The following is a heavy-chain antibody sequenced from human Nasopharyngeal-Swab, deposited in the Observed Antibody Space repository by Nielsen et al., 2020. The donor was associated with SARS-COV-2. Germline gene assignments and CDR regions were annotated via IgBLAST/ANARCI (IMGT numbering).Heavy chain of an antibody. Sequence: GESLKLSCASSGFPFISFAMSWVRQAPGKGLEWVSIISGSGDTTYYADSVKDRFTISRDNSKNTLYLQTNSLRVEDTAVYYCAKAPYLRGLDVWGQGTTVTVSS. V-gene: IGHV3-23*01. J-gene: IGHJ6*02. CDR2: ISGSGDTT. D-gene: IGHD2-21*01. CDR1: GFPFISFA. CDR3: AKAPYLRGLDV.